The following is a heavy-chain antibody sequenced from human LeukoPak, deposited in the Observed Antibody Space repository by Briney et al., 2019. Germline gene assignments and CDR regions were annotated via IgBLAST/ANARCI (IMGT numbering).Heavy chain of an antibody. CDR3: ARAVAHFDY. CDR1: GFTFRSSS. J-gene: IGHJ4*02. D-gene: IGHD2-21*01. CDR2: ISSSSNYI. V-gene: IGHV3-21*01. Sequence: PGGSLRLSRAASGFTFRSSSMNWARQAPGKGLEWVSSISSSSNYIYYADSVRGRFTISRDNSKNTLYLQMNSLRAEDTAVYYCARAVAHFDYWGQGTLVTVSS.